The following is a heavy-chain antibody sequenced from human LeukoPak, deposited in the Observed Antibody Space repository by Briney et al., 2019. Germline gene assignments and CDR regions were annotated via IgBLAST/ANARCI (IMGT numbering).Heavy chain of an antibody. CDR1: GFTFSSYA. Sequence: PGRSLRLSCAASGFTFSSYAMHWVRQAPAKGLEWVAVISYDGSNKYYADSVKGRFTISRDNSKNTLYLQMNSLRAEDTAVYYCAREILSGWYRNVDYWGQGTLVTVSS. CDR3: AREILSGWYRNVDY. V-gene: IGHV3-30*04. CDR2: ISYDGSNK. J-gene: IGHJ4*02. D-gene: IGHD6-19*01.